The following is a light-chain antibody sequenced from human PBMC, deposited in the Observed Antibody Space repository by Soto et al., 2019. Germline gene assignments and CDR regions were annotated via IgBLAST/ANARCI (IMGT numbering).Light chain of an antibody. Sequence: EIVLTQSPGTLSLSPGESATLSCRAGQSVSSSYLSWYQQKPGQAPRLLIHGTSDRATGIPDRFSGSGSGTDFTLTITSLEPEDFAVYYCQQYGRLPPYTFGQGTRLEIK. V-gene: IGKV3-20*01. CDR2: GTS. CDR1: QSVSSSY. CDR3: QQYGRLPPYT. J-gene: IGKJ5*01.